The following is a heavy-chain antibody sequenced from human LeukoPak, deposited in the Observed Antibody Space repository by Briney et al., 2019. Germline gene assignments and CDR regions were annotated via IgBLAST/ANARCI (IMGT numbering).Heavy chain of an antibody. D-gene: IGHD4-17*01. Sequence: PSETLSLTCAVYGGSFSGYYWSWIRQPPGKGLEWIGEINHSGSTNYNPSLKSRVTISVDTSKNQFSLKLSSVTAADTAVYYCARRYGDYVINYYYYYYMDVWGKGTTVTISS. V-gene: IGHV4-34*01. CDR1: GGSFSGYY. J-gene: IGHJ6*03. CDR3: ARRYGDYVINYYYYYYMDV. CDR2: INHSGST.